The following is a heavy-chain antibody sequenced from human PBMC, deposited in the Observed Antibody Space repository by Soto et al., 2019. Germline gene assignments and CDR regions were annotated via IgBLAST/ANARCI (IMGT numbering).Heavy chain of an antibody. CDR3: AKSTGYSGYDHFGF. CDR1: GFSFDYFA. Sequence: EVLLLESGGGFVQPGGSLRLSCAASGFSFDYFAMGWVRQAPGRGLEWVSSISGGGDITYDADSFKGRFIISRDKSKNTLYLEMNRLRVDDTAEYYCAKSTGYSGYDHFGFWGQGTVVTVSS. V-gene: IGHV3-23*01. D-gene: IGHD5-12*01. J-gene: IGHJ4*02. CDR2: ISGGGDIT.